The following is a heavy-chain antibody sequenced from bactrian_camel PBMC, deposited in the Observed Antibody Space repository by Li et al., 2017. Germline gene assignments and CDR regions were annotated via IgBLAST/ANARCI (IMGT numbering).Heavy chain of an antibody. D-gene: IGHD1*01. Sequence: VQLVESGGGSVQAGGSLRLSCDGTRLDGSTYCMAWFRQAPGKERERVGSITNRDMKWIADSVKGRFTVAQDSAKNTVNLELNNLKTEDTAVYYCAASRPGLISVCQTLYITRLGLEGQGTQVTVS. CDR2: ITNRDMK. CDR1: RLDGSTYC. J-gene: IGHJ4*01. V-gene: IGHV3S53*01.